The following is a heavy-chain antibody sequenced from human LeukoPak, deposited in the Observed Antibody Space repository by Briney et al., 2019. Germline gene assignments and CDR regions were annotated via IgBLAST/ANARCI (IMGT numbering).Heavy chain of an antibody. V-gene: IGHV3-74*01. J-gene: IGHJ4*02. D-gene: IGHD1-26*01. CDR1: GFTFSSYW. CDR2: INSDGSST. CDR3: AREGEGGSYPFDY. Sequence: GGSLRLSCAASGFTFSSYWMHWVRQAPGKGLVWVSRINSDGSSTSYADSVKGRFTISRDNAKNTLYLQMNSLRAEDTAVCYCAREGEGGSYPFDYWGQGTLVTVSS.